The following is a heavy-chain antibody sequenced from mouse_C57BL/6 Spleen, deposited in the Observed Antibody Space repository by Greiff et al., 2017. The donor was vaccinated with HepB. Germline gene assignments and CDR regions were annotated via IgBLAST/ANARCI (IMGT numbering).Heavy chain of an antibody. D-gene: IGHD1-1*01. Sequence: QVQLQQPGAELVRPGTSVKLSCKASGYTFTSYWMHWVKQRPGQGLEWIGVIDPSDSYTNYNQKFKGKATLTVDTSSSTAYMQLSSLTSEDSAVYYCARLPAFITTVVATNFDVWGTGTTVTVSS. V-gene: IGHV1-59*01. J-gene: IGHJ1*03. CDR1: GYTFTSYW. CDR2: IDPSDSYT. CDR3: ARLPAFITTVVATNFDV.